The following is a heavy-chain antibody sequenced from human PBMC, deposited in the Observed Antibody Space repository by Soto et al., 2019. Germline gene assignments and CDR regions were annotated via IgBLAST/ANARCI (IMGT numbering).Heavy chain of an antibody. V-gene: IGHV3-23*01. CDR3: AKEERGGRLPYYYYYMDV. Sequence: GGSLRLSCAASGFTFSSYAMSWVRQAPGKGLEWVSAISGSGGSTYYADSVKGRFTISRDNSKNTLYLQMNSLRAEDTAVYYCAKEERGGRLPYYYYYMDVWGKGTTVTVSS. D-gene: IGHD2-21*02. J-gene: IGHJ6*03. CDR2: ISGSGGST. CDR1: GFTFSSYA.